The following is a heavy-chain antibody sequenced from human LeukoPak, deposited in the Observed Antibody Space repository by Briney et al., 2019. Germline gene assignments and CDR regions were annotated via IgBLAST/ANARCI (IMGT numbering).Heavy chain of an antibody. V-gene: IGHV4-4*09. CDR1: GDSISSYY. Sequence: SETLSLTCTVSGDSISSYYWSWIRQPPGKGLEGIGYIHTGGGTSYIPSLKGRVTISIDTSKNQFSLKLSSVTAADSAVYYCARLTRLSTSPDRYYLDYWGQGTLVTVSS. CDR3: ARLTRLSTSPDRYYLDY. CDR2: IHTGGGT. D-gene: IGHD6-6*01. J-gene: IGHJ4*02.